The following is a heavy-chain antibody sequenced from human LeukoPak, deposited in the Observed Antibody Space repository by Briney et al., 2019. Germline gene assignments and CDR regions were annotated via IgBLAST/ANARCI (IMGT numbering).Heavy chain of an antibody. J-gene: IGHJ5*02. CDR1: GGSISSYY. V-gene: IGHV4-59*01. Sequence: SETLSLTCTVSGGSISSYYWSWIRQPPGKGLEWIGYVYYSGSTNYNPSLKSRVTISVDTSKNQFSLKLSSVTAADTAVYYCARDDCSSTSCYDVGWFDPWGQGTLVTVSS. D-gene: IGHD2-2*01. CDR3: ARDDCSSTSCYDVGWFDP. CDR2: VYYSGST.